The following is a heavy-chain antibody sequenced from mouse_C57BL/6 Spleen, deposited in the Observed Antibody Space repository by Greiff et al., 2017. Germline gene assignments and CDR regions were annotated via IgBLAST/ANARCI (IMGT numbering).Heavy chain of an antibody. CDR3: ARWDYDTWFAY. J-gene: IGHJ3*01. V-gene: IGHV1-82*01. Sequence: QVHVKQSGPELVKPGASVKISCKASGYAFSSSWMNWVKQRPGKGLEWIGRIYPGDGDTNYNGKFKGKATLTADKSSSTAYMQLSSLTSEDSAVYFCARWDYDTWFAYWGQGTLVTVSA. CDR2: IYPGDGDT. D-gene: IGHD2-4*01. CDR1: GYAFSSSW.